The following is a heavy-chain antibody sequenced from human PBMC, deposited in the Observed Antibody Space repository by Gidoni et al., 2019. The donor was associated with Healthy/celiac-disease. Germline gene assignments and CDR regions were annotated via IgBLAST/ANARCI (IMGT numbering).Heavy chain of an antibody. CDR1: GFTFSSYA. V-gene: IGHV3-30-3*01. J-gene: IGHJ4*02. CDR2: ISYDGSNK. Sequence: QVQLVESGGGVVQPGRSLRLSCAASGFTFSSYAMHWVRQAPGKGLEWVAVISYDGSNKYYADSVKGRFTISRDNSKNTLYLQMNSLRAEDTAVYYCARGKKSVWGVATQLDYWGQGTLVTVSS. D-gene: IGHD5-12*01. CDR3: ARGKKSVWGVATQLDY.